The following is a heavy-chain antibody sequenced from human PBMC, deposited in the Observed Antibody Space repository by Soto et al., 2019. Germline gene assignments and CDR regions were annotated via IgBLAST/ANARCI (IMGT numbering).Heavy chain of an antibody. CDR2: ISESGGAI. D-gene: IGHD5-12*01. CDR1: GFTFSSYA. CDR3: AKYGYSGYGDFDY. J-gene: IGHJ4*02. V-gene: IGHV3-23*01. Sequence: PVGSLRLSCAASGFTFSSYAMSWVRQAPGKGLEWVSAISESGGAIYYSDSVKGRFTISRDNSKNTLYLEMNSLRAEDTAVYYCAKYGYSGYGDFDYWGQGTLVTVSS.